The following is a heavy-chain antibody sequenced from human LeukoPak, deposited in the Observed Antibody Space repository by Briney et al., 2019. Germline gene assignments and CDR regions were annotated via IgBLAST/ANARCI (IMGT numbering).Heavy chain of an antibody. V-gene: IGHV5-51*01. CDR2: IYPGDSDM. CDR3: ARQGPRWYFDL. J-gene: IGHJ2*01. CDR1: GYSFSSYW. Sequence: GESLKISCKGSGYSFSSYWIAWVRQMPGKGLEWMGIIYPGDSDMRYSPSFQGQVTISADKSISTAYLQWSSLKASDTAMYYCARQGPRWYFDLWGRGTLVTVSS.